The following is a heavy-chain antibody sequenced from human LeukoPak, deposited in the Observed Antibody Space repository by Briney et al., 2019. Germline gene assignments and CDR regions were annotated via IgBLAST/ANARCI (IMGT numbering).Heavy chain of an antibody. V-gene: IGHV4-31*03. J-gene: IGHJ4*02. D-gene: IGHD2-15*01. CDR3: ARVGISGGVDFDY. CDR1: GYSISNGAYH. Sequence: SQTLSLTCTVSGYSISNGAYHWNWIRQHPGESLEWIGYIYYSGDTYYNPSLKSRTTISVDTSKNQFSLELNSVTVADTAVYYCARVGISGGVDFDYWGQGTLVTVSS. CDR2: IYYSGDT.